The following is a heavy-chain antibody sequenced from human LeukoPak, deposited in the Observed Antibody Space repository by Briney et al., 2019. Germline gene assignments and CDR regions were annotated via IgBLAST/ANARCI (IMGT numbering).Heavy chain of an antibody. Sequence: PGGSLRLSCAASGFTFSTYWMHWVRQTPGKGLVWVSRISGDGSATTYADSMKGRFTVSRDNAKNTLYLQLSSLRVEDTAVYYCARTTGGPASIWAFDIWGQGTMVTVS. CDR3: ARTTGGPASIWAFDI. CDR1: GFTFSTYW. V-gene: IGHV3-74*01. CDR2: ISGDGSAT. J-gene: IGHJ3*02. D-gene: IGHD6-13*01.